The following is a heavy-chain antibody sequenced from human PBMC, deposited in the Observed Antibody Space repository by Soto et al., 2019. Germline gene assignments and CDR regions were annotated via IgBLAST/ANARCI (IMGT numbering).Heavy chain of an antibody. CDR1: GGSVNSDNYY. Sequence: PSETLSLTCSVSGGSVNSDNYYWSWIRQPPGKGLEWIACIYNGKYRKYNPSLKSRVTISADPSKNKFSLKLTSVTAADTAVYYCARGEDAFFYYGLDVWGKGIKVTVS. CDR3: ARGEDAFFYYGLDV. J-gene: IGHJ6*04. CDR2: IYNGKYR. V-gene: IGHV4-61*01.